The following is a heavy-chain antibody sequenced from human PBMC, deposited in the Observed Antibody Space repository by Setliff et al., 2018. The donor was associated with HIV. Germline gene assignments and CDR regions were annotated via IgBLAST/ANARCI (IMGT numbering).Heavy chain of an antibody. J-gene: IGHJ5*02. CDR3: ARALCRGGLCGWLDP. D-gene: IGHD2-15*01. CDR2: INPNSGGT. V-gene: IGHV1-2*02. CDR1: GYTFTGYY. Sequence: ASVKVSCKASGYTFTGYYMHWVRQAPGQGLEWMGWINPNSGGTNYAQKFQGRVTMTRDTSISTAYMELSRLRSDDTAVYYCARALCRGGLCGWLDPWGQGTLVTVSS.